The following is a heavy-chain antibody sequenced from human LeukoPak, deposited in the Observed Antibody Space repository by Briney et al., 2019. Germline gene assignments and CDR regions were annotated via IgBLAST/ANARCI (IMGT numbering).Heavy chain of an antibody. J-gene: IGHJ6*02. Sequence: HTGGSLRLSCAASGFTFSSYSMSWVRQAPGKGLEWVSSIIGSGGSTYYADSVKGRFTISRDNSKNTLYLQMNSLRDEDTAVYYCAKAVKYFDFPGVYYYYGMDVWGQGTTVTVSS. CDR2: IIGSGGST. V-gene: IGHV3-23*01. D-gene: IGHD3-9*01. CDR1: GFTFSSYS. CDR3: AKAVKYFDFPGVYYYYGMDV.